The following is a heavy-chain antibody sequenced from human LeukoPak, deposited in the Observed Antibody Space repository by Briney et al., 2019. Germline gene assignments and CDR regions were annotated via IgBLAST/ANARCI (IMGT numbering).Heavy chain of an antibody. V-gene: IGHV3-11*01. J-gene: IGHJ4*02. D-gene: IGHD3-10*01. Sequence: GGSLRLSCAASGFTFSDYYMSWIRQAPGKGLEGVSYISSSGSTIYYADSVKGRFTISRDNAKNSLYLQMNSLRAEDTAVYYCARDVYGSGSYYKGPIDYWGQGTLVTVSS. CDR1: GFTFSDYY. CDR3: ARDVYGSGSYYKGPIDY. CDR2: ISSSGSTI.